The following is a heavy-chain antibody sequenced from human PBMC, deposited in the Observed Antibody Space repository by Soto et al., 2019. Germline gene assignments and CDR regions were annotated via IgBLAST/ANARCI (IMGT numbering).Heavy chain of an antibody. CDR2: ISGSGGST. CDR3: AKRPGIAVAANYFDY. J-gene: IGHJ4*02. CDR1: GFTFSSYA. V-gene: IGHV3-23*01. D-gene: IGHD6-19*01. Sequence: EVQLLESGGGLVQPGGSLRPSCAASGFTFSSYAMSWVRQAPGKGLEWVSAISGSGGSTYYADSVKGRFTISRDNSKNTLYLQMNSLRAEDTAVYYCAKRPGIAVAANYFDYWGQGTLVTVSS.